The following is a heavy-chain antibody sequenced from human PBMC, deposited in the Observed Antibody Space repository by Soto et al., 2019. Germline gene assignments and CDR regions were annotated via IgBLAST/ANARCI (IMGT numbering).Heavy chain of an antibody. J-gene: IGHJ3*02. D-gene: IGHD3-3*01. CDR1: GSTFSSYA. CDR2: IYSGGST. Sequence: GGSLRLSCAASGSTFSSYAMSWVRQAPGKGLEWVSVIYSGGSTYYADSVKGRFTISRDNSKNTLYLQMNSLRAEDTAVYYCARDHSSGTTYAFDIWGQGTMVTVSS. V-gene: IGHV3-53*01. CDR3: ARDHSSGTTYAFDI.